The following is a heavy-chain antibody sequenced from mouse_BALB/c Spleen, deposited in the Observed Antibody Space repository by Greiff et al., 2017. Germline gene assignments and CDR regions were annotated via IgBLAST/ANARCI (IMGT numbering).Heavy chain of an antibody. Sequence: EVMLVESGGGLVQPGGSRKLSCAASGFTFSDYGMAWVRQAPGKGPEWVAFISNLAYSIYYADTVTGRFTISRENAKNTLYLEMSSLRSEDTAMYYCARDRQYGNYPYAMDYWGQGTSVTVSS. D-gene: IGHD2-10*02. V-gene: IGHV5-15*02. CDR3: ARDRQYGNYPYAMDY. CDR1: GFTFSDYG. J-gene: IGHJ4*01. CDR2: ISNLAYSI.